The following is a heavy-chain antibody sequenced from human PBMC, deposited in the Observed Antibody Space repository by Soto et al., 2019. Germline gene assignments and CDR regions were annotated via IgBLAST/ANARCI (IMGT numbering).Heavy chain of an antibody. J-gene: IGHJ6*01. CDR1: GFTFSSYW. V-gene: IGHV3-74*01. Sequence: EVQLVESGGGLVQPGGSLRLSCAASGFTFSSYWMHWVRQAPGKGLVWVSRINGDGSSTFYADSVRGRFTVSRDNARDTLFLQINSLRAEDTAVYFCARGLRNYYAMDVW. CDR3: ARGLRNYYAMDV. CDR2: INGDGSST.